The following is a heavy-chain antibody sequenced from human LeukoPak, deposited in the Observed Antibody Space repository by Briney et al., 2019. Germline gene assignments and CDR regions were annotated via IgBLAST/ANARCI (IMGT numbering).Heavy chain of an antibody. CDR1: GYTFTSYG. CDR3: ARETAYYYDSSGYYPGYYYYGMDV. D-gene: IGHD3-22*01. J-gene: IGHJ6*02. V-gene: IGHV1-18*01. Sequence: ASVKVSCKASGYTFTSYGISWVRQAPGQGLEWIGWISAYNGNTNYAQKLQGRVTMTTDTSTSTAYMELRSLRSDDTAVYYCARETAYYYDSSGYYPGYYYYGMDVWGQGTTVTVSS. CDR2: ISAYNGNT.